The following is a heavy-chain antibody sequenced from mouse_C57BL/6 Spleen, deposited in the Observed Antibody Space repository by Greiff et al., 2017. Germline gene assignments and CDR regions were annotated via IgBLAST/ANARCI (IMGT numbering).Heavy chain of an antibody. V-gene: IGHV1-63*01. CDR3: AIDWGEYFGG. D-gene: IGHD4-1*01. Sequence: QVQLQQSGAELVRPGTSVKMSCKASGYTFTNYWIGWAKQRPGHGLEWIGDIYPGGGYTNYNEKFKGKATLTADKSSSTAYMQFSSLTSEDAAIYCCAIDWGEYFGGWGTGTTVTVAS. CDR2: IYPGGGYT. J-gene: IGHJ1*03. CDR1: GYTFTNYW.